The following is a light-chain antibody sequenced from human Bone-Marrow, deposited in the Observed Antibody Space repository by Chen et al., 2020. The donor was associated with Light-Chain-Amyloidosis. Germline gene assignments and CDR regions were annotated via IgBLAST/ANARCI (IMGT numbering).Light chain of an antibody. CDR1: SSDVGFYNS. V-gene: IGLV2-11*01. CDR3: CSYAGSRYV. CDR2: DVT. Sequence: QSALTQPRSVSGSPGQSVTISCTGTSSDVGFYNSVSWYQQYPGKALTLMIFDVTKRPSGVPDRFSGSKSGNTASRTSSGLQADDEADYYCCSYAGSRYVFGTGTKVTVL. J-gene: IGLJ1*01.